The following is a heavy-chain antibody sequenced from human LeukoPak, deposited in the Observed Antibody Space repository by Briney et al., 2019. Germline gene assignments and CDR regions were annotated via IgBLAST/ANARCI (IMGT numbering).Heavy chain of an antibody. CDR2: ISTSGST. J-gene: IGHJ2*01. D-gene: IGHD6-19*01. CDR3: ARHEEGSGWYRSYIDL. CDR1: GYPISSSYY. Sequence: SETLSLTCTVSGYPISSSYYCSWFRQPPGKGLEWIGYISTSGSTDYSPSLKSRVTMSKDTSKNQFSLNLSSVTAADTAVYYCARHEEGSGWYRSYIDLWGRGTLVIVSS. V-gene: IGHV4-4*09.